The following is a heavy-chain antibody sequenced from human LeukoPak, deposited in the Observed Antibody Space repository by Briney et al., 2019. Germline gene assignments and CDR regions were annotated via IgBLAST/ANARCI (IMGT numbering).Heavy chain of an antibody. J-gene: IGHJ6*04. Sequence: SETLSLTCAVSGYSISSGYYWGWIRQPPGKGLEWIGSIYHSGSTYYNPSLKSRVTISVDTSKNQFSLKLSSVTAADMAVYCCASGGGVVVPAAFYYYGMDVWGKGTTVTVSS. D-gene: IGHD2-2*01. CDR2: IYHSGST. CDR3: ASGGGVVVPAAFYYYGMDV. CDR1: GYSISSGYY. V-gene: IGHV4-38-2*01.